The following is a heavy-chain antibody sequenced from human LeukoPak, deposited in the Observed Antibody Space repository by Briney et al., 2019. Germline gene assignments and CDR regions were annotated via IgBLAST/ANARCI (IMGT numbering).Heavy chain of an antibody. CDR1: GFTLSSYW. CDR2: IKQDGSEK. Sequence: PGGSLRLSCAASGFTLSSYWMSWIRQAPGKGLEWVANIKQDGSEKYYVDSVKGRFTISRDNAKNSLYLQMNSLRAEDTAVYYCARDFNGSFPRAEYFQHWGQGTLVTVSS. J-gene: IGHJ1*01. CDR3: ARDFNGSFPRAEYFQH. D-gene: IGHD1-26*01. V-gene: IGHV3-7*01.